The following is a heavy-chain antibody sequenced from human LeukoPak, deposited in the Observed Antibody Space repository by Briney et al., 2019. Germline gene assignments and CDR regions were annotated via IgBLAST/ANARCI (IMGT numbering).Heavy chain of an antibody. CDR2: IYPGDSDT. CDR3: ARCPSGNYGYFDV. J-gene: IGHJ2*01. CDR1: GYTFTSYW. Sequence: GESLKISCKGSGYTFTSYWIGWVRQMPGKGLEWMGIIYPGDSDTRYSPSFQGQVTISADKSISTAYLRWSSLKASDTAMYYCARCPSGNYGYFDVWGRGTLVTVSS. D-gene: IGHD6-25*01. V-gene: IGHV5-51*01.